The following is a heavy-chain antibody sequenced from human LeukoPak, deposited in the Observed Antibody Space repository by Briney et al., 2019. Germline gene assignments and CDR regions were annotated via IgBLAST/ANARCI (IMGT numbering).Heavy chain of an antibody. V-gene: IGHV3-49*03. CDR2: FRSKAYGGTT. Sequence: PGGSLRLSCTASGFTLWDYAMSWFRQPPGRGRKWVGFFRSKAYGGTTEYAASVKGRFTISRDDSKSIAYLQMNSLKTEDTAVYYCTRDRVIAAAVPRAFDIWGQGTMVTVSS. J-gene: IGHJ3*02. CDR3: TRDRVIAAAVPRAFDI. D-gene: IGHD6-13*01. CDR1: GFTLWDYA.